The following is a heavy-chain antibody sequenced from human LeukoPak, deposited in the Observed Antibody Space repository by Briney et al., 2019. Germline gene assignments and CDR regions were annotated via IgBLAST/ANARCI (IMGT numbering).Heavy chain of an antibody. CDR2: IYTSGST. J-gene: IGHJ4*02. V-gene: IGHV4-61*02. CDR1: GGSISSGSYY. D-gene: IGHD5-18*01. CDR3: ARGGGYSYGFNDY. Sequence: SETLSLTCTVSGGSISSGSYYWSWIRQPAGKGLEWIGRIYTSGSTNYNPPLKSRVTISVDTSKNQFSLKLSSVTAADTAVYYCARGGGYSYGFNDYWGQGTLVTVSS.